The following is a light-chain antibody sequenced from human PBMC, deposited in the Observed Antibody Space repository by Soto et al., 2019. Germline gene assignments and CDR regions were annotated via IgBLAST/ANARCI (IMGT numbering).Light chain of an antibody. Sequence: EVVMTQSPATLSVSPGESSTLSFMASQSISSSKLAWYQQNPGQAPRLLLFGVSNRATGIPARFSGSGSGTEFSLTISSLQSEDFAVYYCQQYGSSPITFGQGTRLEIK. CDR1: QSISSS. CDR3: QQYGSSPIT. J-gene: IGKJ5*01. V-gene: IGKV3-15*01. CDR2: GVS.